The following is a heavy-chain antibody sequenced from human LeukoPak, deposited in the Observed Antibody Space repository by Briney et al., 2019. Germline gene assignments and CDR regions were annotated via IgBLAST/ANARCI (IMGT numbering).Heavy chain of an antibody. Sequence: GGSLRLSCAASGFTFSSYWMSWVRQAPGKGLEWVANIKQDGSEKYYVDSVKGRFTISRDNAKNSLYLQMNSLRAEDTAVYYCANQADSSSWYGGRYYYYYYMDVWGKGTTVTVSS. CDR3: ANQADSSSWYGGRYYYYYYMDV. CDR2: IKQDGSEK. J-gene: IGHJ6*03. V-gene: IGHV3-7*01. D-gene: IGHD6-13*01. CDR1: GFTFSSYW.